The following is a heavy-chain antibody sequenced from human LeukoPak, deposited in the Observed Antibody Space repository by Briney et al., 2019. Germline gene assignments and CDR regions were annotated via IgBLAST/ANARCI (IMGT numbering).Heavy chain of an antibody. CDR3: ARDVSSTPNWEFDY. CDR2: INANSGGT. J-gene: IGHJ4*02. Sequence: ASVKVSCKTSGYTFSDYFIHWVRQAPGQGGEWMGRINANSGGTEYQQKFQGRVTMTRDTSISTAYVEVNWLISDDTAIYYCARDVSSTPNWEFDYWGQGTLVTVSS. D-gene: IGHD1-26*01. CDR1: GYTFSDYF. V-gene: IGHV1-2*06.